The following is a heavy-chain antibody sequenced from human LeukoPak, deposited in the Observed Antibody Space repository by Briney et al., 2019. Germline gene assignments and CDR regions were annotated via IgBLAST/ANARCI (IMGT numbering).Heavy chain of an antibody. J-gene: IGHJ3*02. D-gene: IGHD2-15*01. CDR2: INPNSGGT. V-gene: IGHV1-2*02. Sequence: ASVKVSCKASGYTFTGYYMHWVRQAPGQGLEWMGWINPNSGGTNYAQKFQGRVTMTRDTSISTAYMELSRLRSDDTAVYYCARVGGGGWYFAPYDAFDIWGQGTMVTVSS. CDR1: GYTFTGYY. CDR3: ARVGGGGWYFAPYDAFDI.